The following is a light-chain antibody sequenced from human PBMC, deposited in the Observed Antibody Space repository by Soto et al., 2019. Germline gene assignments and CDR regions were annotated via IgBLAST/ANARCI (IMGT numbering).Light chain of an antibody. Sequence: QSALTQPRSVSGSPGQSVTISCTGTSSDVGGHNYVSWYQQHPGKAPKLMIYDVSKRPSGVPDRFSGSKSGNTASLTISGLQAEDEADYYCCSYAGSYTEVFGTGTKVTVL. CDR1: SSDVGGHNY. V-gene: IGLV2-11*01. CDR2: DVS. J-gene: IGLJ1*01. CDR3: CSYAGSYTEV.